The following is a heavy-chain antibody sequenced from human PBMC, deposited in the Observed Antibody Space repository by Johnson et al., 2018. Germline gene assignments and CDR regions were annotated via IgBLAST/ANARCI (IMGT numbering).Heavy chain of an antibody. CDR2: IRSKAYGGTT. CDR1: GFTFGDYA. Sequence: VQLVESGGGLVKPGRSLRLSCTASGFTFGDYAMSWFRQAPGKGLEWVGFIRSKAYGGTTEYAASVKGRFTIARDDSKSIAYLQMNSRKTEDTAVYYCTRDEEYCSGGSCYSGGYFDYWGQGTLVTVSS. J-gene: IGHJ4*02. V-gene: IGHV3-49*05. CDR3: TRDEEYCSGGSCYSGGYFDY. D-gene: IGHD2-15*01.